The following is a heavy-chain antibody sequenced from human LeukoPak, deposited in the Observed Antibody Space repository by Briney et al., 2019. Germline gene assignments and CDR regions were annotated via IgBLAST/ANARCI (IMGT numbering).Heavy chain of an antibody. Sequence: ASVKVSCKAFGYTFTRYYMHWVRQAPGQGPEWMGVISPSGGSTTYAQKFQGRVTLTRNTSISTAYMELSSLRSEDTAVYYCAREDYYDSGSFDPWGQGTLVTVSS. D-gene: IGHD3-22*01. CDR1: GYTFTRYY. CDR3: AREDYYDSGSFDP. CDR2: ISPSGGST. V-gene: IGHV1-46*01. J-gene: IGHJ5*02.